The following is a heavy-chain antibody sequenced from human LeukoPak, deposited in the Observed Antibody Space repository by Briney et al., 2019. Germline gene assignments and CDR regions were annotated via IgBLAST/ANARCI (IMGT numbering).Heavy chain of an antibody. Sequence: ASVKVSCKASGYTFTGYYIHWVRQAPGQGLEWMGWINPNSGGTNYAQKFQGRVTMTRDTSISTAYMELSRLRSDDTAVYYCARGTGTMNGNFDYWGQGTLVTVSS. CDR3: ARGTGTMNGNFDY. CDR2: INPNSGGT. J-gene: IGHJ4*02. D-gene: IGHD1-7*01. V-gene: IGHV1-2*02. CDR1: GYTFTGYY.